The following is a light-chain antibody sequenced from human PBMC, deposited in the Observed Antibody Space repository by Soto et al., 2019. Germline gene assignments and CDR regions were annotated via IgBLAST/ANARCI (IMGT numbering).Light chain of an antibody. CDR1: QSVSSNY. CDR2: GAS. CDR3: QQYGSSPPWT. V-gene: IGKV3-20*01. J-gene: IGKJ1*01. Sequence: EIVLTQSPGTLSLSPGERATLSCRASQSVSSNYLVWYRQKPGQAPRLLIHGASSRATGIPDRFSGSGSGTDFTLTISRLEPEDFAVYYCQQYGSSPPWTFGQGTKVEIK.